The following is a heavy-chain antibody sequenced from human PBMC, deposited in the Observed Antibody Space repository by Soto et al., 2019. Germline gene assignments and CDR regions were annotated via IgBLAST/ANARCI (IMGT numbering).Heavy chain of an antibody. Sequence: EVQLLESGGGLVQPGGSLRLSCAASGFTFSSYAMSWVRQAPGKGLEWVSAISGSGGSTYYADSVKGRFTISRDNSKNTLYLQMNSLRAEDTAVYYCANIPPFLRLGELSLSNYYGMDVWGQGTTVTVSS. CDR1: GFTFSSYA. J-gene: IGHJ6*02. CDR2: ISGSGGST. V-gene: IGHV3-23*01. D-gene: IGHD3-16*02. CDR3: ANIPPFLRLGELSLSNYYGMDV.